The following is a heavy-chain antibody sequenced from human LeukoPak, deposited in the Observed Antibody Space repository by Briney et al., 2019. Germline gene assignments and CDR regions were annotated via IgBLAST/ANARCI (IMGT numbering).Heavy chain of an antibody. D-gene: IGHD1-26*01. J-gene: IGHJ4*02. V-gene: IGHV4-61*01. CDR3: ASARGVGASTFDY. Sequence: SETLSLTCTVSGGSISSSSYYWRWVRQPPGKGLEWIGYIYYSGSTNYNPSLKSRVTIFVDTSKNQFSLKLSSVTTADTAVYYCASARGVGASTFDYWGQGTLVTVSS. CDR1: GGSISSSSYY. CDR2: IYYSGST.